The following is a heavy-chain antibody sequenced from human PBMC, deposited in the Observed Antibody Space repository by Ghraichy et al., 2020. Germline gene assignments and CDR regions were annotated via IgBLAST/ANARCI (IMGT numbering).Heavy chain of an antibody. V-gene: IGHV3-7*03. CDR3: ARNTARIPGYYFDF. J-gene: IGHJ4*02. Sequence: GGSLRLSCAASGFTFSTYWMSWIRQAPGRELEWLGSIKGDGSETSYVDSVKGRFTISGDNAKRSLYLQVDSLRAEDTAVYYCARNTARIPGYYFDFWCQGTLVTVSS. CDR1: GFTFSTYW. D-gene: IGHD6-13*01. CDR2: IKGDGSET.